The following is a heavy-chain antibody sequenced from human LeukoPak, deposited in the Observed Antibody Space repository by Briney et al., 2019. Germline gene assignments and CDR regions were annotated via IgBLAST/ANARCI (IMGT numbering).Heavy chain of an antibody. D-gene: IGHD2-15*01. CDR1: GYTFTGYY. CDR3: ATGLTNLLVAFDI. J-gene: IGHJ3*02. Sequence: EASVKVSCKASGYTFTGYYIHWVRQAPGQGLEWMGWINPNSGGTNYAQKFQGRVTMTGDTSISTAYMELSRLRSDDTAVYYCATGLTNLLVAFDIWGQGTMVTVSS. V-gene: IGHV1-2*02. CDR2: INPNSGGT.